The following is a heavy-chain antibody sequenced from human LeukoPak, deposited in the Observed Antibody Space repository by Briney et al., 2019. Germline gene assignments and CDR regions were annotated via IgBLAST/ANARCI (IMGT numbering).Heavy chain of an antibody. CDR3: ARGRGSGSYLVDY. D-gene: IGHD3-10*01. J-gene: IGHJ4*02. Sequence: GGSLRLSCADSGFTFDNYAMHWVRQAPGKGLEWVSLINGNSGSTKYANSVKGRFTISRDNSKNSLYLQMNGLRTEGAGLYYCARGRGSGSYLVDYLGQGTLVTVSS. CDR1: GFTFDNYA. V-gene: IGHV3-43*02. CDR2: INGNSGST.